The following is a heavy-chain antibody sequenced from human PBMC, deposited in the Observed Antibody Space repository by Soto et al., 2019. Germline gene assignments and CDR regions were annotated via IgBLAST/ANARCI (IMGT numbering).Heavy chain of an antibody. V-gene: IGHV4-59*01. J-gene: IGHJ3*02. CDR1: GGSISSYY. CDR2: IYYSGST. CDR3: ARASRGYSYGWASDI. Sequence: PSETLSLTCTVSGGSISSYYWSWIRQPPGKGLEWIGYIYYSGSTNYNPSLKSRVTISVDTSKNQFSLKLSSVTAADTAVYYCARASRGYSYGWASDIWGQGTMVTVS. D-gene: IGHD5-18*01.